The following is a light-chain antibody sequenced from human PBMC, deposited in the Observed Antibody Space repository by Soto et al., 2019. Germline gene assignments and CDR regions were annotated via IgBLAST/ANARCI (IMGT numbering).Light chain of an antibody. Sequence: EIVLSQSPGTMSLSPGERATLSCRASQSVHSRYLAWYQQKPGQAPRLLIYGASSRATGIPDRFSGSGSGKDFTLTISRLEPEDFAVYYCQQYSSSPKTFGQGTKVEIK. CDR3: QQYSSSPKT. V-gene: IGKV3-20*01. J-gene: IGKJ1*01. CDR1: QSVHSRY. CDR2: GAS.